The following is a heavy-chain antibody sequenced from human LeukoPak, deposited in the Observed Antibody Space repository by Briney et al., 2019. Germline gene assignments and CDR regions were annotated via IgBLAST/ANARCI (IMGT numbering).Heavy chain of an antibody. CDR3: ARGARLWHFDY. CDR2: INHSGST. D-gene: IGHD4/OR15-4a*01. Sequence: SETLSLTCAVYGGSFSGYYWSWIRQPPGKGLEWIGEINHSGSTNYNPSLKSRVTISVDTSRNQFSLKLSSVTAADTAVYYCARGARLWHFDYWGQGTLVTVSS. CDR1: GGSFSGYY. V-gene: IGHV4-34*01. J-gene: IGHJ4*02.